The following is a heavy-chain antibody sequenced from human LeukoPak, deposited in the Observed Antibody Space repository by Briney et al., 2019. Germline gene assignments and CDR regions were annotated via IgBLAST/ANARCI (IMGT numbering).Heavy chain of an antibody. CDR2: ISSSSSYI. V-gene: IGHV3-21*01. D-gene: IGHD1-26*01. CDR1: GFTFSSYA. Sequence: GGSLRLSCAASGFTFSSYAMSWVRQAPGKGLEWVSSISSSSSYIYYADSVKGRFTISRDNAKNSLYLQMNSLRAEDTAVYYCARDPIIVGATKGDYWGQGTLVTVSS. CDR3: ARDPIIVGATKGDY. J-gene: IGHJ4*02.